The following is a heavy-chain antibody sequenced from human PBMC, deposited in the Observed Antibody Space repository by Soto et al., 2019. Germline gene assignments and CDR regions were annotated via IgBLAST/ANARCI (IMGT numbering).Heavy chain of an antibody. CDR2: IIAIFGTA. Sequence: QVQLVQSGAEVKKPGSSMKLSCQASGGTFSSYSISWVRHYPGQGLEWMGGIIAIFGTANYAQKFKGRVTITADASTSKASMELSSVRSADTAVYYCARRVTAAGYYYGMDVWGQGTTVTVSS. J-gene: IGHJ6*02. D-gene: IGHD2-2*01. CDR1: GGTFSSYS. CDR3: ARRVTAAGYYYGMDV. V-gene: IGHV1-69*12.